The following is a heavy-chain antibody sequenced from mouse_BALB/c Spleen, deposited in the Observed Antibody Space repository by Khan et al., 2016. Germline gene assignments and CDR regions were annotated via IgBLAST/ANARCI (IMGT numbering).Heavy chain of an antibody. J-gene: IGHJ2*01. Sequence: VQLLETGPGLVAPSQSLSITCTVTGFSLTTYGVHWVRQPPGKSLQWLGVIWAGGSTKYNSALMSRLSISKDNSKSQVFLKMNSLQFDDTAIYYCARVQYGNYDFFDYWGQGTTLTVSS. CDR3: ARVQYGNYDFFDY. V-gene: IGHV2-9*02. D-gene: IGHD2-10*02. CDR2: IWAGGST. CDR1: GFSLTTYG.